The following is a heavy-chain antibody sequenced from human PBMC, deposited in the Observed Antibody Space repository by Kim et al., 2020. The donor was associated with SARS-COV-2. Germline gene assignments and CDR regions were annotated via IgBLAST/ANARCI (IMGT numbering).Heavy chain of an antibody. V-gene: IGHV3-30*04. J-gene: IGHJ4*01. CDR1: GFTFSSYA. CDR2: ISYDGSNK. Sequence: GGSLRLSCAASGFTFSSYAMHWVRQAPGKGLEWVAVISYDGSNKYYADSVKGRFTISRDNSKNTLYLQMNSLRAEDTAVYYCARDTGAVVVVAATPYYWG. CDR3: ARDTGAVVVVAATPYY. D-gene: IGHD2-15*01.